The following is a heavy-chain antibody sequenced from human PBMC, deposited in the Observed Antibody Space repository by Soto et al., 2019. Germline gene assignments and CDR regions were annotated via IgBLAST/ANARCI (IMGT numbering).Heavy chain of an antibody. D-gene: IGHD2-21*02. CDR1: GFRFSEHS. Sequence: LVESGGGLVYPGGSLTLSCVGSGFRFSEHSMNWVRQAPGKGLQWVSYISSSSDSTYYAHSVKGRFTVSRDNAKNALFLQMNSLRDDDTATYYCARLPKGSLVTAWGQGVRVTVSS. V-gene: IGHV3-48*02. CDR2: ISSSSDST. CDR3: ARLPKGSLVTA. J-gene: IGHJ4*02.